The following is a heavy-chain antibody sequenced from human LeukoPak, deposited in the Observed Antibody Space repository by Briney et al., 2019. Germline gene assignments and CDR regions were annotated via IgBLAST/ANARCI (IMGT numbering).Heavy chain of an antibody. Sequence: GGSLRLSCAASGFTFSSYSMNWVRQAPGKGLEWVSSISSSSSYIYYADSVKGRFTISRDNAKNSLYLQMNSLRAEDTAVYYCCRQLGELLSGTLYYYYLDVWGKGTTVTVSS. J-gene: IGHJ6*03. V-gene: IGHV3-21*01. CDR2: ISSSSSYI. CDR1: GFTFSSYS. D-gene: IGHD3-10*01. CDR3: CRQLGELLSGTLYYYYLDV.